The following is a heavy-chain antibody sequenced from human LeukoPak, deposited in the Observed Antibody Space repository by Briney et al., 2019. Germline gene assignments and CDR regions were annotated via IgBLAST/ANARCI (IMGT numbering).Heavy chain of an antibody. CDR2: IYHSGSA. D-gene: IGHD3-16*01. Sequence: SETLSLTCTVSGASINSYSWTWIRQPPGKGLEWTGYIYHSGSANYNPSLKSRVTISVDTSMNQISLKMNSVTAADTAVYYCARGGRQADPQGYYYYTMDVWGQGTTVTVSS. V-gene: IGHV4-59*08. J-gene: IGHJ6*02. CDR3: ARGGRQADPQGYYYYTMDV. CDR1: GASINSYS.